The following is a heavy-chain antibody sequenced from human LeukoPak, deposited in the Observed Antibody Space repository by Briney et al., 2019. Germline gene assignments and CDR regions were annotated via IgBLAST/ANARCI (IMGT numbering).Heavy chain of an antibody. D-gene: IGHD2-8*01. Sequence: GGSLTLSCAASGFTFSDHYMDWVRQAPGKGLEWVGRIRNKANSYTTDYAATVKGRFSISRDDSKNSLYLQMNSLKTEDTAVYYCAKDPPNGVCYECSDYGMDVWGQGTTVTVSS. CDR2: IRNKANSYTT. CDR1: GFTFSDHY. J-gene: IGHJ6*02. CDR3: AKDPPNGVCYECSDYGMDV. V-gene: IGHV3-72*01.